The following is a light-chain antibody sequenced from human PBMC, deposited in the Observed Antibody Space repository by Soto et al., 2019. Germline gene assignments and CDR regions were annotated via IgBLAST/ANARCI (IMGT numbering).Light chain of an antibody. Sequence: EVVLTQSPCTLSLSPGGRATLSCRASQSVSRRLAWYQQRPGQSPRLLISGASMRASGVPVRFIGSGSGTDFTLTITRLEPEDFAVYYCQQYGGSPITFGLGTRLEIK. V-gene: IGKV3-20*01. CDR1: QSVSRR. J-gene: IGKJ5*01. CDR3: QQYGGSPIT. CDR2: GAS.